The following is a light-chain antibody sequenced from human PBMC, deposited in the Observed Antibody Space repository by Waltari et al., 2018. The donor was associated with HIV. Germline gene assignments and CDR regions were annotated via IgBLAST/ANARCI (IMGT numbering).Light chain of an antibody. CDR3: QQYNWHWT. J-gene: IGKJ1*01. Sequence: DIQVTQSPSALSASVGATVTISCRASQPVSSWMAWFLQRPSKAPRLLIYQASILASGVPSRFSGSRSGTDFSLTIRGLQPDDFGTYYCQQYNWHWTFGQGTRV. CDR1: QPVSSW. CDR2: QAS. V-gene: IGKV1-5*01.